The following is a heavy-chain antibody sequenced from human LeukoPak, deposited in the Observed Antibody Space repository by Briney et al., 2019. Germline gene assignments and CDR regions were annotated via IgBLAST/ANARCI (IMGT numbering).Heavy chain of an antibody. CDR2: IYYSGST. CDR3: ARDVGYSSGWYWGYFDY. J-gene: IGHJ4*02. V-gene: IGHV4-59*01. D-gene: IGHD6-19*01. Sequence: SETPSLTCTVSGGSISSYYWSWIRQPPGKGLEWIGYIYYSGSTNYNPSLKSRVTISVDTSKNQFSLKLSSVTAADTAVYYCARDVGYSSGWYWGYFDYWGQGTLVTVSS. CDR1: GGSISSYY.